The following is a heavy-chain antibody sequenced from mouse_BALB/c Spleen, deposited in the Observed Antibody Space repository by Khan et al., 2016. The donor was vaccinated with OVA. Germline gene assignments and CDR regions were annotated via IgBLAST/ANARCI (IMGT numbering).Heavy chain of an antibody. V-gene: IGHV1S41*01. J-gene: IGHJ4*01. CDR3: AKSNDSGSSLYAMDY. D-gene: IGHD1-1*01. CDR1: GYTFTSYW. CDR2: FAPGSGST. Sequence: DLVKPGASVKLSCKATGYTFTSYWINWIKQRPGQGLEWIGRFAPGSGSTYYNEIFKGKATLTVDTSSSTAYIQLSSLSSEDSAVYCGAKSNDSGSSLYAMDYWGQGTSVTVSS.